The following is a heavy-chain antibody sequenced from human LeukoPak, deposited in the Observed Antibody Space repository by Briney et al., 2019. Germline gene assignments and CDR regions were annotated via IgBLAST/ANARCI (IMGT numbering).Heavy chain of an antibody. CDR2: IKQDGSEK. V-gene: IGHV3-7*01. J-gene: IGHJ4*02. CDR3: ARELMVRGIIRKNFDS. CDR1: GFSFTTYA. D-gene: IGHD3-10*01. Sequence: PGGSLRLSCAASGFSFTTYAMNWVRQAPGKGLEWVANIKQDGSEKYYVDSVKGRFTISRDNAKNSLYLQMNSLRAEDTAVYYCARELMVRGIIRKNFDSWGQGTLVTVSS.